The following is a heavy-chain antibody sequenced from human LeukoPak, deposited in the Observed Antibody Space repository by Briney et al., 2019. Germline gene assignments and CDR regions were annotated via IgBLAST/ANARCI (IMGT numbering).Heavy chain of an antibody. D-gene: IGHD4-11*01. V-gene: IGHV1-69*05. CDR3: ANASSSSNYNYSDS. CDR1: GYTFTSYG. Sequence: SVKVSCKASGYTFTSYGISWVRQAPGQGPEWMGRIIPIFGTANYAQKFQGRVTITTDESTSTAYMELSSLRSEDTAVYYCANASSSSNYNYSDSWGQGTLVTVSS. CDR2: IIPIFGTA. J-gene: IGHJ5*01.